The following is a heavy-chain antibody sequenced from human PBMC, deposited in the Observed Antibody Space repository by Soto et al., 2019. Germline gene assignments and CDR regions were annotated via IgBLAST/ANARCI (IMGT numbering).Heavy chain of an antibody. V-gene: IGHV3-48*03. CDR1: GFTFSSYE. J-gene: IGHJ3*02. CDR3: ARDQVPGLDAFDI. Sequence: GGSLRLSCAASGFTFSSYEMNWVRQAPGKGLEWVSYISRSASTTYYADSVKGRFTISRDNAKNSMYLQMNSLRAEDTAVYYCARDQVPGLDAFDIWGQGTMVTVSS. CDR2: ISRSASTT.